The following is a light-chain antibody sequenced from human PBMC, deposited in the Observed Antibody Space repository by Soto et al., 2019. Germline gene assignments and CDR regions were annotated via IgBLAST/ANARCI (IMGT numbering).Light chain of an antibody. J-gene: IGKJ5*01. CDR2: GAS. CDR3: QQYGTSPT. V-gene: IGKV3-20*01. CDR1: QSLITRY. Sequence: EIVLTQSPGTLSLFPGERATLSCRASQSLITRYLAWYQQKPGQAPRLLIYGASSRATGITDRFSGSGSRTDFTLTISRLEPEDFAVYSCQQYGTSPTFGQGTRLEIK.